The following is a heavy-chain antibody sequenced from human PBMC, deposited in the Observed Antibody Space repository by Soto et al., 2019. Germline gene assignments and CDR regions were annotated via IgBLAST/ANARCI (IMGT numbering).Heavy chain of an antibody. J-gene: IGHJ4*02. Sequence: QLQLQESGPGLVKPSETLSLTCTVSGGSISSSSYYWGWIRQPPGKGLEWIGSIYYSGSTYYNPSLKSRVTLSVDTSKNQSSLKLSSLTHADTAVYYCARHSSSPPCYFDYWGQGTLVTVSS. D-gene: IGHD6-13*01. CDR1: GGSISSSSYY. CDR3: ARHSSSPPCYFDY. V-gene: IGHV4-39*01. CDR2: IYYSGST.